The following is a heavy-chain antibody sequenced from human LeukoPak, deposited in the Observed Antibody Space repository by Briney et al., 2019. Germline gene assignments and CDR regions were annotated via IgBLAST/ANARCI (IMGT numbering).Heavy chain of an antibody. CDR1: GFTFSSYA. CDR2: ISGSGGST. Sequence: GESLKISCAASGFTFSSYAMSWVRQAPGKGLEWVSAISGSGGSTYYADSVKGRFTISRDNSKNTLYLQMNSLRAEDTAVYYCAKDRHYAFDIWGQGTMVTVSS. J-gene: IGHJ3*02. CDR3: AKDRHYAFDI. V-gene: IGHV3-23*01.